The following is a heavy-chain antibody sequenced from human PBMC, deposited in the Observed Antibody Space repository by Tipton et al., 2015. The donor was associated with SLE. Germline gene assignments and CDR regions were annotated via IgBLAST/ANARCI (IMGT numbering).Heavy chain of an antibody. J-gene: IGHJ4*02. CDR1: GVSISSHY. Sequence: TLSLTCTVSGVSISSHYWSWIRQPAGKGLEWIGRIYTSGSTNYNPSLKSRVTISVDTSKNQFSLKLSSVTAADTAVYYCARYRAAGYFDYWGQGTLVTVSS. V-gene: IGHV4-4*07. CDR3: ARYRAAGYFDY. D-gene: IGHD6-13*01. CDR2: IYTSGST.